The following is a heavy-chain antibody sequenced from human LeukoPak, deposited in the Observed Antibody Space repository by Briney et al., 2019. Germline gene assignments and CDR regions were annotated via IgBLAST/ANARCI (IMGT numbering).Heavy chain of an antibody. CDR3: ARRGDSYGIFDY. CDR1: GGSISNRNYY. J-gene: IGHJ4*02. V-gene: IGHV4-39*01. D-gene: IGHD5-18*01. Sequence: SETLSLTCTVSGGSISNRNYYWGWIRQPPGKGLELIGHIYNRGSTYYNPSFKSRVTISVDTSKNQFSLKVNSVTAADTAVYYCARRGDSYGIFDYWGQGTLVTVSS. CDR2: IYNRGST.